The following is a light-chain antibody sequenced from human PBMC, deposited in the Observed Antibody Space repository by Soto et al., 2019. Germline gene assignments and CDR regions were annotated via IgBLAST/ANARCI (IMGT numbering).Light chain of an antibody. CDR1: QNINIY. CDR3: QQSYRTPRT. V-gene: IGKV1-39*01. CDR2: AAA. Sequence: IQMTPSPSSLSASVGDRVPITCRASQNINIYLTWYPQQPGKAPQVLIYAAASLQSGVPSSVTGSGSGTGFILTISSLKSEDFGTYYCQQSYRTPRTVGHGTKLDIK. J-gene: IGKJ2*01.